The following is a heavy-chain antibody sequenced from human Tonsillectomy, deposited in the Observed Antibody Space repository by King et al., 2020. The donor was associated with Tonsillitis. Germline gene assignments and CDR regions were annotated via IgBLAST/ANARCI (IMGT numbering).Heavy chain of an antibody. Sequence: VQLVESGAEVKKTGESLKISCKGSGYSFSNHWIGCVRQMPGKGLEWMGIIYPGDSDTKYSPSFQGQVTISADKSLSTAYLQWSSLKASDTAIYYCARRGGYGPYWYFDLWGRGTLVTVSS. D-gene: IGHD5-18*01. CDR1: GYSFSNHW. CDR3: ARRGGYGPYWYFDL. CDR2: IYPGDSDT. V-gene: IGHV5-51*01. J-gene: IGHJ2*01.